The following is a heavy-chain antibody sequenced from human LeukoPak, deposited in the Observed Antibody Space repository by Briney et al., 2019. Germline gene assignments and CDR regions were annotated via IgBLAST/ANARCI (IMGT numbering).Heavy chain of an antibody. Sequence: PGGSLRLSCAASGFTFSSYWMSWVRQAPGKGLEWVANIKQDGSEKYYVDSVKGRFTISRDNAKNSLYLQMNSLRDEDTAVYYCAREDDFWSGLFDYWGQGTLVTVSS. V-gene: IGHV3-7*01. CDR1: GFTFSSYW. CDR2: IKQDGSEK. CDR3: AREDDFWSGLFDY. J-gene: IGHJ4*02. D-gene: IGHD3-3*01.